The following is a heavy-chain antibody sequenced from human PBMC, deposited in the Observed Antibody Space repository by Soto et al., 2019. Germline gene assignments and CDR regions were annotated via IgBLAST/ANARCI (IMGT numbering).Heavy chain of an antibody. CDR2: TYYRSKWYN. V-gene: IGHV6-1*01. CDR3: APTIFSYYYYGMDV. CDR1: GDSVSSNSAA. J-gene: IGHJ6*02. Sequence: SQTLSLTCAISGDSVSSNSAAWNWIRQSPSRGLEWLGRTYYRSKWYNDYAVSVKSRISINPDTSKNQFSLQLNSVTPEDTAVYYCAPTIFSYYYYGMDVWGQGTTVTVSS. D-gene: IGHD3-3*01.